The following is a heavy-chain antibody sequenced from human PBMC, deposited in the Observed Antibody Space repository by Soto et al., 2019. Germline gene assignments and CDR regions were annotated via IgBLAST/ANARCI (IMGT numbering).Heavy chain of an antibody. D-gene: IGHD2-21*01. CDR2: IYYSGST. CDR1: GGSISSGGYY. CDR3: ARDGRDCYNLGANWYFDL. Sequence: QVQLQESGPGLVKPSQTLSLTCTVSGGSISSGGYYWSWIRQHPGKGLEWIGYIYYSGSTYYNPSLKSRVTTSVDTSKNQFSLKLSSVTAPDTAVYYCARDGRDCYNLGANWYFDLWGRGTLVTVSS. J-gene: IGHJ2*01. V-gene: IGHV4-31*03.